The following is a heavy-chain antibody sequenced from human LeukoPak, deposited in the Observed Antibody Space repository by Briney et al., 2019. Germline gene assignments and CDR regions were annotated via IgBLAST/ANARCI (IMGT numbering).Heavy chain of an antibody. J-gene: IGHJ4*02. V-gene: IGHV1-24*01. D-gene: IGHD3-22*01. CDR2: FDPEDGET. Sequence: ASVKVSCKVSGYTLTELSMHWVRQAPGKGLEWMGGFDPEDGETIYAQKFQGRVTMTEDTSTDTAYMELSSLRSEDTAVYYCATDPRYYYDSSGFFDYWGQGTLVTVSS. CDR1: GYTLTELS. CDR3: ATDPRYYYDSSGFFDY.